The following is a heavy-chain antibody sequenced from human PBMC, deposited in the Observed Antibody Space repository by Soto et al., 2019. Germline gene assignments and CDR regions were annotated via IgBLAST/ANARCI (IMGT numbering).Heavy chain of an antibody. D-gene: IGHD3-22*01. V-gene: IGHV1-3*01. Sequence: ASAKASCKASGYTFTSYAMHLVRPAPGQRREWMGWINAGNGNTKYSQKFQGRVTITRDTSASTAYMELDSLRTEDTAVYYCARGPYAHTYYYDSSGAPGRWFDPWGQGTLVTVSS. CDR1: GYTFTSYA. CDR2: INAGNGNT. J-gene: IGHJ5*02. CDR3: ARGPYAHTYYYDSSGAPGRWFDP.